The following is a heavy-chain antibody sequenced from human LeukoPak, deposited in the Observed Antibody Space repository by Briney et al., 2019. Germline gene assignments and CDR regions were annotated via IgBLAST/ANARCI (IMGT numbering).Heavy chain of an antibody. CDR2: IIASGGST. V-gene: IGHV3-23*01. J-gene: IGHJ4*02. Sequence: GGPLRLSCAASGFTFSSYGMSWVRQAPGKGLEWVSTIIASGGSTYDADSVKGRFTISRDNSRNTLYLQMNSLRAEDTALYYCARESDGYSYGLFDYWGQGTLVTVSS. CDR3: ARESDGYSYGLFDY. D-gene: IGHD5-18*01. CDR1: GFTFSSYG.